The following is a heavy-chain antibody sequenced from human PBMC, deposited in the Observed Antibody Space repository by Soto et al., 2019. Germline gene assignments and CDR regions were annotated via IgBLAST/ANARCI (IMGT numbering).Heavy chain of an antibody. CDR1: GFTFSSYP. CDR2: ISYDGGNQ. D-gene: IGHD1-20*01. Sequence: GRSLRLSCEASGFTFSSYPMHWVRQAPGKGLEWVTVISYDGGNQYYADSVKGRFTISRDNSKDPLYLQMHSLRSDDTAVYFCARGPITQTSFIDHWGQGTLVTVSS. V-gene: IGHV3-30-3*01. J-gene: IGHJ4*02. CDR3: ARGPITQTSFIDH.